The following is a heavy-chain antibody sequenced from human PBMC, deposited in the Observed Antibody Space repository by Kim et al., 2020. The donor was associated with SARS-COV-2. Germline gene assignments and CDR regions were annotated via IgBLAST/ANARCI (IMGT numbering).Heavy chain of an antibody. V-gene: IGHV1-46*03. Sequence: ASVKVSCKASGYTFTSYYMHWVRQAPGQGLEWMGIINPSGGSTSYAQKFQGRVTMTRDTSTSTVYMELSSLRSEDTAVYYCARDIRYGDYSIQTYYYYGMDVWGQGTTVTVSS. D-gene: IGHD4-17*01. CDR1: GYTFTSYY. CDR3: ARDIRYGDYSIQTYYYYGMDV. J-gene: IGHJ6*02. CDR2: INPSGGST.